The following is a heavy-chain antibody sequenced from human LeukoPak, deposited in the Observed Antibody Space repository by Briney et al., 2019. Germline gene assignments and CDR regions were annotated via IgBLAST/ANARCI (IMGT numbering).Heavy chain of an antibody. CDR3: ARFTRTLWFGELWAPRGGDWFDH. CDR1: GGSISSYY. D-gene: IGHD3-10*01. V-gene: IGHV4-59*01. Sequence: SETLSLTCTVSGGSISSYYWSWIRQPPGKGLEWIGYIYYSGSTNYNPSLKSRVTISVDTSKNQFSLKLSSVTAADTAVYYCARFTRTLWFGELWAPRGGDWFDHWGQGTLVTVSS. J-gene: IGHJ5*02. CDR2: IYYSGST.